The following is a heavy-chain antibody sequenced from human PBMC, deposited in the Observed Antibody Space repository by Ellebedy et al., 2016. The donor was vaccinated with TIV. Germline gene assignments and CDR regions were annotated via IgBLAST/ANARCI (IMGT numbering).Heavy chain of an antibody. CDR2: MNPYSGDT. D-gene: IGHD2-21*01. V-gene: IGHV1-8*01. J-gene: IGHJ3*02. CDR3: ARGDGNCVRDVFDI. CDR1: GYTFTSYE. Sequence: AASVKVSCKASGYTFTSYEINWVRQATGQGLEWMGWMNPYSGDTDYGQKFQGRVIMTSNTSISTAYMELSSLISEDTAVYYCARGDGNCVRDVFDIWGQGTMVTVSS.